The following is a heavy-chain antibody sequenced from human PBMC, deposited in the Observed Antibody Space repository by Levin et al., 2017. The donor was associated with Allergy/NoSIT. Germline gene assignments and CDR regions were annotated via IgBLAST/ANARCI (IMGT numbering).Heavy chain of an antibody. CDR1: GGSISGGGHT. J-gene: IGHJ4*02. V-gene: IGHV4-30-2*01. CDR2: VYPSGAT. Sequence: SETLSLTCTVSGGSISGGGHTWTWIRQTSGKGLEWIGNVYPSGATFSNPSLSSRVSISVDGSKNHFSLEMASVSAADTAVYFCARETGPGHFDHWGQGALVTVSS. CDR3: ARETGPGHFDH.